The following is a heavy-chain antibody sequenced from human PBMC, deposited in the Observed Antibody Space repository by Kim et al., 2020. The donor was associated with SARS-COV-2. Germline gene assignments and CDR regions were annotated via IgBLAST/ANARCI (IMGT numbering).Heavy chain of an antibody. Sequence: SETLSLTCTVSGGSIGSTSHYWVWIRQPPGKGSEWIGSVYYSGSTSYNPSLKSRVAISVDTSKNQFSLKLSSVTAADTALYYCAREGGSGSYSTLNWFDPWGQGTLVTVSS. CDR1: GGSIGSTSHY. CDR3: AREGGSGSYSTLNWFDP. J-gene: IGHJ5*02. CDR2: VYYSGST. D-gene: IGHD3-10*01. V-gene: IGHV4-39*02.